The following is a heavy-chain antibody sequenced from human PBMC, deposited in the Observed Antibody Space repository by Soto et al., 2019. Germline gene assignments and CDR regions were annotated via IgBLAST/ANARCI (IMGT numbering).Heavy chain of an antibody. V-gene: IGHV2-26*01. CDR2: IVSNDET. CDR1: GFSLSNARMG. Sequence: QVTLKESGPVLVKPTEPLTLTCTVSGFSLSNARMGVSWIRHPPGKALEWLAQIVSNDETSYSTSLNSRLTISKATAKSRVVLTMTNIDPVDTARYSCARIRQLVGFDLWGNGNLVTVS. CDR3: ARIRQLVGFDL. D-gene: IGHD6-19*01. J-gene: IGHJ5*02.